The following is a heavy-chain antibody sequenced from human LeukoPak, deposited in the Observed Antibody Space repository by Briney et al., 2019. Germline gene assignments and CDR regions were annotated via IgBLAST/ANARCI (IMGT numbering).Heavy chain of an antibody. CDR2: VSGSGGST. J-gene: IGHJ4*02. CDR1: GFTFSTYA. CDR3: AKHFDRNGSPRAGFDS. D-gene: IGHD2-8*01. Sequence: GGSLRLSCAASGFTFSTYAMTWVRQAPGKGLEWVSAVSGSGGSTYYADSVKGRFTISKDNSKNTLYLQMNSLRAEDTAVFYCAKHFDRNGSPRAGFDSRGQGTLVTVSS. V-gene: IGHV3-23*01.